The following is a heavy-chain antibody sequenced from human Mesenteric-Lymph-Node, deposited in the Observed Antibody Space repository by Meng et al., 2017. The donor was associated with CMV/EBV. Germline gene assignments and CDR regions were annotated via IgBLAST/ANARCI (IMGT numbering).Heavy chain of an antibody. CDR3: ARDTLTYSYGPGWIDP. CDR2: IFYSGSA. V-gene: IGHV4-39*02. D-gene: IGHD3-10*01. CDR1: VGSSRSSWHC. Sequence: APVPGLGMPSATLSLKSTVPVGSSRSSWHCWGWIRQPPGKGLEWIGSIFYSGSAHYNPALESRVTISIDKSKNEFFLNLGSVTAADTAMYFCARDTLTYSYGPGWIDPWGQGTLVTVSS. J-gene: IGHJ5*02.